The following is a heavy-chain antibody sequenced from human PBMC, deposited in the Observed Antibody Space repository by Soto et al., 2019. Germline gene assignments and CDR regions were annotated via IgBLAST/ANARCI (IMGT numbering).Heavy chain of an antibody. V-gene: IGHV3-30-3*01. Sequence: GESLKISCASSGFTFSSYAMHWVRQAPGKGLEWVAVISYDGSNKYYADSVKGRFTISRDNAKNSLYLQMNSLRAEDTAVYYCARDRQKSSGYYDHDAFDIWGQGTMVTVSS. J-gene: IGHJ3*02. CDR2: ISYDGSNK. CDR1: GFTFSSYA. D-gene: IGHD3-22*01. CDR3: ARDRQKSSGYYDHDAFDI.